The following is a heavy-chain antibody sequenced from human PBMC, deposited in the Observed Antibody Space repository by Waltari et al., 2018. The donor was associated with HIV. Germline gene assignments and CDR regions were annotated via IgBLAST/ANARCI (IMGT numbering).Heavy chain of an antibody. D-gene: IGHD3-3*01. CDR3: GKDSNYFYDSTGYYCDF. V-gene: IGHV3-30*02. Sequence: QVRLVESGGGVVPPGGSLRLSCAAFGFTFSGSGIHWVRQATGKGLEWVAFIRHDDSNRYYRDSVKGRFTISRDNSKNTVDLQMNNLKAEDTAVYYCGKDSNYFYDSTGYYCDFWGQGTLVTVSS. J-gene: IGHJ4*02. CDR2: IRHDDSNR. CDR1: GFTFSGSG.